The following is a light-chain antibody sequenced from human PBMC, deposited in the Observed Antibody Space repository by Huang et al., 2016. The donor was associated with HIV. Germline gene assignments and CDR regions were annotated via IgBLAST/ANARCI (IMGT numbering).Light chain of an antibody. CDR1: QSVSSY. V-gene: IGKV3-11*01. CDR3: QQYNDWPLT. Sequence: EIVLTQSPATLSLSPGERATLSCRASQSVSSYLAWYQQKPGQAPRLLIYDASNRATGIPARFSGSGSGTDFTLTISSLQSEDFATYYCQQYNDWPLTFGQGTEVEIK. J-gene: IGKJ1*01. CDR2: DAS.